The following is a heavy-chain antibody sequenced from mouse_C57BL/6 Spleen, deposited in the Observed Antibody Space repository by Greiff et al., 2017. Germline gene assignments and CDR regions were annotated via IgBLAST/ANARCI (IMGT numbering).Heavy chain of an antibody. J-gene: IGHJ2*01. CDR1: GYSFTGYY. CDR2: INPSTGGT. CDR3: AVITTVVEDY. Sequence: EVQLQQSGPELVKPGASVKISCKASGYSFTGYYMNWVKQSPEKSLEWIGEINPSTGGTTYNQKFKAKATLTVDKSSSTAYMQLKSLTSEDSAVYYCAVITTVVEDYWGQGTTLTVSS. D-gene: IGHD1-1*01. V-gene: IGHV1-42*01.